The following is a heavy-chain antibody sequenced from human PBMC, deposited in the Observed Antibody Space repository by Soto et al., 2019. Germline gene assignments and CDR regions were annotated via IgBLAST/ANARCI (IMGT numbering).Heavy chain of an antibody. CDR2: FSGSRGKT. J-gene: IGHJ4*02. D-gene: IGHD3-10*01. V-gene: IGHV3-23*01. CDR1: GFTISDYG. Sequence: GGSLRLSCAVSGFTISDYGVTWVRRPPGKGLYWVSGFSGSRGKTFYADSVRGRFTISREYSTNTVYLQMDSLGAEDTAVYYCARDIRGVIFYWGQGTLVTVSS. CDR3: ARDIRGVIFY.